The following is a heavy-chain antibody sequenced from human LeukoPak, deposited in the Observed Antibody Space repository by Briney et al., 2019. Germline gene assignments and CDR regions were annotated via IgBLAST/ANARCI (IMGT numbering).Heavy chain of an antibody. J-gene: IGHJ4*02. D-gene: IGHD1-14*01. V-gene: IGHV3-23*01. CDR1: GFTFSNYA. CDR3: AKEAVRKFDFDY. CDR2: ISGGGGGS. Sequence: PGGSLRLSCAASGFTFSNYAMSWVRQAPGKGLEWVSSISGGGGGSYYADSVKGRFTISRDNSKNTLYLQMNSLRAEDTAVYYCAKEAVRKFDFDYWGQGTLVTVSS.